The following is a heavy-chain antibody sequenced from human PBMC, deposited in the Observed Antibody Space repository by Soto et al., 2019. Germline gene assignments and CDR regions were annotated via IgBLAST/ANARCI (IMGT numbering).Heavy chain of an antibody. CDR2: ISAYNGNT. V-gene: IGHV1-18*01. Sequence: ASVKVSCKASGYTFTSYGISCLRQAPGQGLEWMGWISAYNGNTNYAQKLQGRVTMTTDTSTSTAYMELRSLRSDDTAVYYCARSIAAGVDLDLWGQGTLVTVSS. CDR1: GYTFTSYG. D-gene: IGHD6-13*01. J-gene: IGHJ5*02. CDR3: ARSIAAGVDLDL.